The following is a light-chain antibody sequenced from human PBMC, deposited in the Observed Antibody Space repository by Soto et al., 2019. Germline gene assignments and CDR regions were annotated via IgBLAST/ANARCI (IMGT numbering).Light chain of an antibody. Sequence: QSALTQPASVSGSPGQAITISCTGSISDVGGYKYVSWYQHHPGKAPKLMIYDFDNRPSGISNRFSGSKSGNTASLTISGLQAEDEAEYYCSSYTSSSTPQVVFGGGTKVTV. V-gene: IGLV2-14*03. CDR3: SSYTSSSTPQVV. J-gene: IGLJ2*01. CDR1: ISDVGGYKY. CDR2: DFD.